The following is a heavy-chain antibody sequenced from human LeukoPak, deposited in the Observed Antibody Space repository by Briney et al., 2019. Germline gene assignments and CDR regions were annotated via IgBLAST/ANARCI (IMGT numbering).Heavy chain of an antibody. D-gene: IGHD2/OR15-2a*01. CDR1: GYSISSGYY. Sequence: SETLSLTCTVSGYSISSGYYWGWIRQPPGKGLEWIGSIYHSGSTYYNPSLKSRVTISVDTSKNQFSLKLSSVTAADTAVYYCAKGNMGHYYYYYMDVWGKGTTVTISS. CDR3: AKGNMGHYYYYYMDV. J-gene: IGHJ6*03. V-gene: IGHV4-38-2*02. CDR2: IYHSGST.